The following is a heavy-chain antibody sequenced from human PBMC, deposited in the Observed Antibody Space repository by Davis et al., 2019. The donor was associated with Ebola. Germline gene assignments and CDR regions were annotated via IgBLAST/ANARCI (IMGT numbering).Heavy chain of an antibody. CDR2: ISYDGGNK. J-gene: IGHJ3*01. CDR3: ARKPYTYDAFDV. D-gene: IGHD2-2*02. V-gene: IGHV3-30*04. CDR1: GFIFSSDA. Sequence: GESLKISCAASGFIFSSDAMHRVRQAPGKGLEWAAGISYDGGNKIYPDSVKGRFTISRDNSKNTLFLQMDSLKSEDTAVYFCARKPYTYDAFDVWGQGTAVTVSS.